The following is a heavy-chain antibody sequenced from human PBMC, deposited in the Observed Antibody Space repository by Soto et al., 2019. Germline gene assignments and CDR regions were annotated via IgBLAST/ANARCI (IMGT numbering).Heavy chain of an antibody. D-gene: IGHD2-15*01. CDR2: IYYSGST. V-gene: IGHV4-39*01. CDR3: ARHTPAISISDH. Sequence: SETVSLTCTVSGVSISSSSYYWGWIRQPPGKGLEWIGSIYYSGSTYYNPSLKSRVTISVDTSKNQFSLKLSSVTAADTAVYYCARHTPAISISDHWGQGTLVTVSS. CDR1: GVSISSSSYY. J-gene: IGHJ4*02.